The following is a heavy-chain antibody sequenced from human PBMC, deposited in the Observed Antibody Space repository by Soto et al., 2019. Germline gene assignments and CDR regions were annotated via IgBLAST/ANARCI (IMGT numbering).Heavy chain of an antibody. CDR1: GGSISSYY. CDR3: ARKPELPSRIAAAGSLFDY. J-gene: IGHJ4*02. D-gene: IGHD6-13*01. Sequence: SETLSLTCTVSGGSISSYYWSWIRQPPGKGLEWIGYIYYSGSTNYNPSLKSRVTISVDTSKNQFSLKLSSVTAADTAVYYCARKPELPSRIAAAGSLFDYWGQGTQVTVSS. V-gene: IGHV4-59*01. CDR2: IYYSGST.